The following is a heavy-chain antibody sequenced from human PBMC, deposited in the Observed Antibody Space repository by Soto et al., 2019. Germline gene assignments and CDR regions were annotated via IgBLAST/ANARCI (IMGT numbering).Heavy chain of an antibody. Sequence: QVQLQESGPGLVKPSQTLSLTCTVSGGSIIDGQTYLNWIRQHPERSLEWMGYINYRGTTNYSPALKSRLLISVDTSKNQFSLTLTSVTAADTAVYYCARDAPGVAPFWGQGTLVTVSS. V-gene: IGHV4-31*03. J-gene: IGHJ4*02. CDR2: INYRGTT. CDR1: GGSIIDGQTY. D-gene: IGHD2-15*01. CDR3: ARDAPGVAPF.